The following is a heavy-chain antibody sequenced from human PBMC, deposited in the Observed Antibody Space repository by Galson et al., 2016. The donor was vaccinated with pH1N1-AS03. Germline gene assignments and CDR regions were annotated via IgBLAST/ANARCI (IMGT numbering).Heavy chain of an antibody. D-gene: IGHD5-24*01. CDR3: AKEAGRWLHMEAFDL. J-gene: IGHJ3*01. CDR2: ISWNSGSI. Sequence: SLRLSCAASGLKFEDFAIHWVRQVPGQGLEWVSGISWNSGSIAYADSVKGRFTISRDNAKNSLYLQMNSLRTEDTALYYCAKEAGRWLHMEAFDLWGQGTKVIVSS. CDR1: GLKFEDFA. V-gene: IGHV3-9*01.